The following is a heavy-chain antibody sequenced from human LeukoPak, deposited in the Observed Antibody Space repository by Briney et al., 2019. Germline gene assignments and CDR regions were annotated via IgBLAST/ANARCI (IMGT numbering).Heavy chain of an antibody. J-gene: IGHJ6*03. CDR3: AASKKYGSGSYYVYYMDV. CDR2: IYYSGST. V-gene: IGHV4-59*01. CDR1: GGSISSYY. D-gene: IGHD3-10*01. Sequence: TSETLSLTCTVSGGSISSYYWSWIRQPPGKGLEWIGYIYYSGSTNYNPSLKSRVTISVDTSKNQFSLRLSSVTAADTAVYYCAASKKYGSGSYYVYYMDVWGKGTTVTISS.